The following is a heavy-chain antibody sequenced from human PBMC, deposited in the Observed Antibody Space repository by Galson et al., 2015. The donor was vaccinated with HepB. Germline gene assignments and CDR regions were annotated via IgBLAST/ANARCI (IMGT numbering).Heavy chain of an antibody. CDR1: GSAFGDYA. CDR3: TRDQIVGARAYYFDY. J-gene: IGHJ4*02. V-gene: IGHV3-49*04. CDR2: IRSKAYGGTT. Sequence: SLRLSCAASGSAFGDYAMSWVRQAPGKGLEWVGFIRSKAYGGTTEYAASVKGRFTISRDDSKSIAYLQMNSLKTEDTAVYYCTRDQIVGARAYYFDYWGQGTLVTVSS. D-gene: IGHD1-26*01.